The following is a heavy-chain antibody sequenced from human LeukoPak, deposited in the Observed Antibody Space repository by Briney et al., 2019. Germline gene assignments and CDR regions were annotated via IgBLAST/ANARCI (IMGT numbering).Heavy chain of an antibody. Sequence: PGGSLRLSCAASGFTFSSYSMNWVRQAPGKGLEWLSYIRSSSSTIYYADSVKGRFTISRDNAKNSVYLQMNSLRAEDTAVYYCARVWSSGYTKDYWGQGTLVTVSS. V-gene: IGHV3-48*04. CDR3: ARVWSSGYTKDY. CDR1: GFTFSSYS. J-gene: IGHJ4*02. CDR2: IRSSSSTI. D-gene: IGHD3-22*01.